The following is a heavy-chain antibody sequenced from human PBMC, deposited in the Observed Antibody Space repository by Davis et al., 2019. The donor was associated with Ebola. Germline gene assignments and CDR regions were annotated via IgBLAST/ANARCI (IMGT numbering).Heavy chain of an antibody. J-gene: IGHJ6*02. CDR3: ARHDYGYGMDV. D-gene: IGHD4-17*01. V-gene: IGHV4-59*08. CDR2: INDSGSI. Sequence: PSETLSLTCTVSGGSISGYYWSWIRQPPGKALEWIGNINDSGSINYNPSLKSRVTISVDTSKNQFSLKLSSVTAADTTVYYCARHDYGYGMDVWGQGTTVTVSS. CDR1: GGSISGYY.